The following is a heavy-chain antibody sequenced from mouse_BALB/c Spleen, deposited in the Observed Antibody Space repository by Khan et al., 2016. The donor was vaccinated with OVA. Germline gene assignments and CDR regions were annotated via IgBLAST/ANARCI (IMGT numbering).Heavy chain of an antibody. CDR1: GYTFTSYT. J-gene: IGHJ3*01. CDR2: INPTNGYT. CDR3: VRDGAYHRNDGWFAY. V-gene: IGHV1-4*01. Sequence: QVQLKQSGAELARPGASVKMSCKASGYTFTSYTIHWIKKRPGQGLEWIGYINPTNGYTNYNQKFKDKATLTTDKSSTTAYLQLSSLTSDDSAVYSGVRDGAYHRNDGWFAYWGQGTLVTGSA. D-gene: IGHD2-14*01.